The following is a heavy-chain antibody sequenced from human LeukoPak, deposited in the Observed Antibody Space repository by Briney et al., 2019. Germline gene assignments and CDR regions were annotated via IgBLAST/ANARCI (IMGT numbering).Heavy chain of an antibody. D-gene: IGHD2-2*01. Sequence: PSETLSLTCTVSGGSISSYYWSWIRQPAGEGLEWIGRIYTGGSTNYNPSLKSRVTLSIETPKNQFSLELTSVTAADTAVYYCARAPTAYCLSTNCQPYFDYWGQGILVTVSS. CDR1: GGSISSYY. CDR3: ARAPTAYCLSTNCQPYFDY. V-gene: IGHV4-4*07. CDR2: IYTGGST. J-gene: IGHJ4*02.